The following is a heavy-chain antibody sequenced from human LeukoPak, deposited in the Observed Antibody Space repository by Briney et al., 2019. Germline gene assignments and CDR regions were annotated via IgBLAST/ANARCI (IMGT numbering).Heavy chain of an antibody. Sequence: PGGSLRLSCAASGFIFSSYGMHWVRQAPGKGLEWVAFIRYDGSNKYYADSVKGRFTISRDNSKNTLYLQMNSLRAEDTAVYYCARGHMTTVTHDAFDIWGQGTMVTVSS. V-gene: IGHV3-30*02. J-gene: IGHJ3*02. D-gene: IGHD4-17*01. CDR3: ARGHMTTVTHDAFDI. CDR1: GFIFSSYG. CDR2: IRYDGSNK.